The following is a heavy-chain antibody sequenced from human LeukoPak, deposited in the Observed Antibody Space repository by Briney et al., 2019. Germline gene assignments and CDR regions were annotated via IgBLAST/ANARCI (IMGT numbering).Heavy chain of an antibody. V-gene: IGHV3-21*01. D-gene: IGHD6-13*01. CDR2: ISSSRSYI. CDR1: GFTFSSYS. CDR3: ARFMAAPYYFDC. Sequence: GGSLRLSCAASGFTFSSYSMNWVRQAPGKGLEWVSFISSSRSYIYYADSVKGRFTISRDNAKNTLYLQMNSLRAEDTAVYYCARFMAAPYYFDCWGRGTLVTVS. J-gene: IGHJ4*02.